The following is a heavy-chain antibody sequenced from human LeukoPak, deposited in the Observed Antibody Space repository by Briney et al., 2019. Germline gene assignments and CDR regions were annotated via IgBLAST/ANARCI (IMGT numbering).Heavy chain of an antibody. CDR1: GFTFSIYA. J-gene: IGHJ4*02. D-gene: IGHD3-3*01. V-gene: IGHV3-23*01. CDR3: ASDMSYSGYYIDY. CDR2: MSAGGTST. Sequence: GGSLRLSCVASGFTFSIYAMSWVRQAPGKGLEWVSAMSAGGTSTYYADSVKGRFTISRDNSKNTLYLQMNSLRAEDTAVYYCASDMSYSGYYIDYWGQGTLVTVSS.